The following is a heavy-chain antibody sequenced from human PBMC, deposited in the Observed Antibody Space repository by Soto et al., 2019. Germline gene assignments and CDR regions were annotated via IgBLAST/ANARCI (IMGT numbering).Heavy chain of an antibody. D-gene: IGHD3-10*01. CDR1: GGTFSSYT. Sequence: SVKVSCKASGGTFSSYTISWVRQAPGQGLEWMGRIIPILGIANYAQKFQGRVTITADKSTSTAYMELSSLRSEDTAVYYCARDALLRGDYYYYMDVWGKGTTVTVSS. J-gene: IGHJ6*03. CDR2: IIPILGIA. V-gene: IGHV1-69*04. CDR3: ARDALLRGDYYYYMDV.